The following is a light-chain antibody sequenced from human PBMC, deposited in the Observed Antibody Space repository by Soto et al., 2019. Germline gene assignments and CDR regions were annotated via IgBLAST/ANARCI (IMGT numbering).Light chain of an antibody. CDR3: AAWDDSLSGVL. V-gene: IGLV1-47*01. J-gene: IGLJ2*01. CDR2: RNN. CDR1: TSNIGNNY. Sequence: QSVLTQPPSASGTPGQRVTISCSGSTSNIGNNYVYWYQQLPRTAPKLLIYRNNQRPSGVPDRISGSKSGTSASLVISGLRSEDEADYYCAAWDDSLSGVLFGGGTKLTVL.